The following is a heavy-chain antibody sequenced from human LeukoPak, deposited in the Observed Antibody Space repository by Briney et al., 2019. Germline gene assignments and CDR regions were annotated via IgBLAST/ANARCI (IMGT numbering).Heavy chain of an antibody. CDR3: ARQGGGTYTNNWFDP. CDR2: ISAFNGNT. Sequence: ASVKVSCKASGYTFTSYGISWVRQAPGQGLEWMGWISAFNGNTDYPQRLQGRVTLTTNTSTSTAYMELRSLRSDDTAVYYCARQGGGTYTNNWFDPWGQGTLVTVSS. V-gene: IGHV1-18*01. CDR1: GYTFTSYG. D-gene: IGHD1-26*01. J-gene: IGHJ5*02.